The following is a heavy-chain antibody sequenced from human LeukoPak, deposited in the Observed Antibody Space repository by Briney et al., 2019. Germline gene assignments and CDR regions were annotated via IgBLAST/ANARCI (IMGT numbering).Heavy chain of an antibody. D-gene: IGHD3-16*02. CDR1: GFTFSSYA. Sequence: GGSLRLSCAASGFTFSSYAMHWVRQAPGKGLEWVAVISYDGSNKYYADSVKGRFTISRDNSKNTLYLQMNSLRAEDTAVYYCVGLSAFDLWGQGTMVTVSS. V-gene: IGHV3-30*04. J-gene: IGHJ3*01. CDR2: ISYDGSNK. CDR3: VGLSAFDL.